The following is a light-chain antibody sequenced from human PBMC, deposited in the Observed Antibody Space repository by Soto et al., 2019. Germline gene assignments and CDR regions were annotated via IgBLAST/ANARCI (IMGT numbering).Light chain of an antibody. V-gene: IGKV1-33*01. Sequence: DIQMTQSPSSLSASVGDRVSISCQANQDTDNYLNWYHQKPGKAPRLVIYDTSTLEIGVPSRFGGSRSGTKFTFTLSGLQPEDVGTYYCQQYNKVPYTFGQGTKVEMK. CDR1: QDTDNY. J-gene: IGKJ2*01. CDR2: DTS. CDR3: QQYNKVPYT.